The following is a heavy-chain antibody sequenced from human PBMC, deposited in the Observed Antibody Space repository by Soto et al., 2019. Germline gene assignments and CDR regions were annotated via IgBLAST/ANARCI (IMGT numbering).Heavy chain of an antibody. D-gene: IGHD5-18*01. CDR2: MYYSGST. CDR1: GGSISSGGYS. Sequence: SETLSLTCAVSGGSISSGGYSWSWIRQPPGKGLEWIGYMYYSGSTNYNPSLKSRVTISIDTSKNQFSLKLSSVTAADTAVYYCARDFGDTAGLDVWGQGTTVTVSS. V-gene: IGHV4-61*08. J-gene: IGHJ6*02. CDR3: ARDFGDTAGLDV.